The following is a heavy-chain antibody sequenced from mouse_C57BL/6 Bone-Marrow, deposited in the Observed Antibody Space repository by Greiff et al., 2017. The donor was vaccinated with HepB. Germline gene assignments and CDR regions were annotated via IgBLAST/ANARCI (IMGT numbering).Heavy chain of an antibody. J-gene: IGHJ4*01. D-gene: IGHD1-1*01. CDR1: GYTFTDYY. Sequence: EVQLVESGPVLVKPGASVKMSCKASGYTFTDYYMNWVKQSHGKSLEWIGVINPYNGGTSYNQKFKGKATLTVDKSSSTAYMELNSLTSEDSAVYYCARGYYYGSSYLLYYYAMDYWGQGTSVTVSS. CDR2: INPYNGGT. V-gene: IGHV1-19*01. CDR3: ARGYYYGSSYLLYYYAMDY.